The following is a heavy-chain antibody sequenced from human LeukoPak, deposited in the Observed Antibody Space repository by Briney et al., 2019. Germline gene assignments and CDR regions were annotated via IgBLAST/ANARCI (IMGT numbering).Heavy chain of an antibody. Sequence: GASVKVSCKASGGTFSSYAISWVRQAPGQGLEWMGGIIPIFGTANYAQKFQGRVTITADESTSTAYMELSSLRSEDTAVYYCARELTGKNWFDPWGQGTLVTVSS. V-gene: IGHV1-69*13. CDR3: ARELTGKNWFDP. J-gene: IGHJ5*02. CDR1: GGTFSSYA. D-gene: IGHD1-20*01. CDR2: IIPIFGTA.